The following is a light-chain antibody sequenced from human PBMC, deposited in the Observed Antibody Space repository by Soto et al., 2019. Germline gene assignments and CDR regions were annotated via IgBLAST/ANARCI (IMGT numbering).Light chain of an antibody. Sequence: QSALTQPLSVSGSPGQSVTISCTGTSTDVGGYNYVSWYQQHPGKVPKLMIYDVSKRPSGVPDRFSGSKAGNTASLTISGLPSEDEADYYCCSYAGRDTHYVFGSGTQLTVL. V-gene: IGLV2-11*01. CDR3: CSYAGRDTHYV. CDR1: STDVGGYNY. CDR2: DVS. J-gene: IGLJ7*01.